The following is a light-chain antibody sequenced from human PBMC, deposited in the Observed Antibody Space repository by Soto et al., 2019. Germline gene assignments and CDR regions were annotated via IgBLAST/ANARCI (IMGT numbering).Light chain of an antibody. Sequence: QSVLTQPAYVSGSPGQSITISCTGSSSDVGGYDYVSWYQQHPGKAPKLMIYEVSNRPSGVSNRFSGSKSGNTASLTISGLQAEDEADYYCCSYTGSLTLLFGGGTKLTVL. CDR2: EVS. V-gene: IGLV2-14*01. J-gene: IGLJ2*01. CDR1: SSDVGGYDY. CDR3: CSYTGSLTLL.